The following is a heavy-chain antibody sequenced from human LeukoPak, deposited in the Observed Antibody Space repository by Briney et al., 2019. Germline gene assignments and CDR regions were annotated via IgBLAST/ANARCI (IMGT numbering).Heavy chain of an antibody. CDR2: IYYSGST. CDR1: GGSLSSYY. CDR3: ARAGVAVAFFDY. J-gene: IGHJ4*02. Sequence: SGTLSLTCTVSGGSLSSYYWSWIRQPPGKGLEGIGYIYYSGSTNYNPSPKSRVTISVDTSKNQFSLKLSSVTAADTAVYYCARAGVAVAFFDYWGQGTLVTVSS. D-gene: IGHD6-19*01. V-gene: IGHV4-59*01.